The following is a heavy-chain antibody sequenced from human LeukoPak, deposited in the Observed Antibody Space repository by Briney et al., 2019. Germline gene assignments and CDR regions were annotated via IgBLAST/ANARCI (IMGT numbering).Heavy chain of an antibody. CDR1: GYTFTGYY. J-gene: IGHJ4*02. Sequence: ASVKVSCKASGYTFTGYYMHWARQAPGQGLEWMGWINPNSGGTNYAQKFQGRVTMTRDTSISTAYMELSRLRSDDTAVYYCARVLYGSGSYSFDYWGQGTLVTVSS. D-gene: IGHD3-10*01. CDR2: INPNSGGT. CDR3: ARVLYGSGSYSFDY. V-gene: IGHV1-2*02.